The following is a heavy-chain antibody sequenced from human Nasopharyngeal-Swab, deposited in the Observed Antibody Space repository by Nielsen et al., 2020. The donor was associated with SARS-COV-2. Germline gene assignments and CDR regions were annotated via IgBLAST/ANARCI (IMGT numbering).Heavy chain of an antibody. V-gene: IGHV1-2*06. D-gene: IGHD6-19*01. CDR1: GYTFTGYY. CDR3: ARDPTSVAGTGDDYSGMDV. J-gene: IGHJ6*02. Sequence: ASVKVSCKASGYTFTGYYMHWVRQAPGQGLEWMGRINPNSGGTNYAQKFQGRVTMTRDTSISTAYMELSRLRSDDTAVYYCARDPTSVAGTGDDYSGMDVWGQGTTVTVSS. CDR2: INPNSGGT.